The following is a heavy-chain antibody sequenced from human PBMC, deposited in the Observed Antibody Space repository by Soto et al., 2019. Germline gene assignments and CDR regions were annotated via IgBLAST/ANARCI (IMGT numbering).Heavy chain of an antibody. D-gene: IGHD2-15*01. CDR1: GFTFSSYS. CDR2: ISSSSSYI. CDR3: ASVVVVAARSGDAFDI. V-gene: IGHV3-21*01. Sequence: GGSLRLSCAASGFTFSSYSMNWVRQAPGKGLEWVSSISSSSSYIYYADSVKGRFTISRDNAKNSLYLQMNSLRAEDTAVYYRASVVVVAARSGDAFDIWGQGTMVTVSS. J-gene: IGHJ3*02.